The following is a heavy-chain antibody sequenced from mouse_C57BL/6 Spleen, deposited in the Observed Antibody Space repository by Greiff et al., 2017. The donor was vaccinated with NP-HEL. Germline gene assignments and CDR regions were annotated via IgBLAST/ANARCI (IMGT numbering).Heavy chain of an antibody. Sequence: EVKLVESGGGLVKPGGSLKLSCAASGFTFSDYGMHWVRQAPEKGLEWVAYISSGSSTIYYADTVKGRFTISRDNAKNTLFLQMTSLRSEDTAMYYCARRHDDYDGWYFDVWGTGTTVTVSS. CDR2: ISSGSSTI. V-gene: IGHV5-17*01. CDR1: GFTFSDYG. D-gene: IGHD2-4*01. J-gene: IGHJ1*03. CDR3: ARRHDDYDGWYFDV.